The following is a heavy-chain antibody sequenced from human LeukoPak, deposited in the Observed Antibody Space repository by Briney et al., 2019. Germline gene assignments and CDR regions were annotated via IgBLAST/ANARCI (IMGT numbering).Heavy chain of an antibody. V-gene: IGHV3-9*03. D-gene: IGHD2-15*01. Sequence: GRSLRLSCAASGFTFDDYAMHWVRQAPGKGLELVSGISWNSGSIGYADSVKGRFTISRDNAKNSLYLQMNSLRAEDMALYYCAKDGCSGGSCYSYYFDYWGQGTLVTVSS. CDR3: AKDGCSGGSCYSYYFDY. CDR2: ISWNSGSI. J-gene: IGHJ4*02. CDR1: GFTFDDYA.